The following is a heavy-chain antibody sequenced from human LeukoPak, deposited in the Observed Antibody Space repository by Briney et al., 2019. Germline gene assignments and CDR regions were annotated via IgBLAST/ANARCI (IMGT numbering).Heavy chain of an antibody. Sequence: ASVKVSCKASGYIFTDYYMHWVRQAPGQGLEWMGWINPNSGRTNYAQKFQGRVTMTGDTSISTAYMELTRLTSDDTAVYYCARGTYYDSSAYSGVRLFDYWGQGTLVTVSS. CDR2: INPNSGRT. J-gene: IGHJ4*02. CDR3: ARGTYYDSSAYSGVRLFDY. D-gene: IGHD3-22*01. CDR1: GYIFTDYY. V-gene: IGHV1-2*02.